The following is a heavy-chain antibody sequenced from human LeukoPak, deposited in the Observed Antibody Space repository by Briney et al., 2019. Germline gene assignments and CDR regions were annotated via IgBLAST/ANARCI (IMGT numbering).Heavy chain of an antibody. CDR3: ARYAGGVDAFDI. CDR2: IYYSGST. J-gene: IGHJ3*02. Sequence: SETLSLTCTLSGGSISSYYWSWTRQPPGKGLEWIGYIYYSGSTKYNPSLKSRVTISVDKSKNQFHLKLSSVPAADTAVYYCARYAGGVDAFDIWGEGTMVTVCS. D-gene: IGHD1-26*01. V-gene: IGHV4-59*08. CDR1: GGSISSYY.